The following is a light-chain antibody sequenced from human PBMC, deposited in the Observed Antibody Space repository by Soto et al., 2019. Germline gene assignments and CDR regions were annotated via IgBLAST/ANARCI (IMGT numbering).Light chain of an antibody. CDR1: SSNIGSNY. CDR3: AAWDDSRSALYV. J-gene: IGLJ1*01. CDR2: RNN. V-gene: IGLV1-47*01. Sequence: QSVLTQPPSASGTPGQRVTISCSGSSSNIGSNYVYWYQQLPGTAPKLLIYRNNQRPSGVPDRFSGSKSGTSASLAISGLRSGDEADYYCAAWDDSRSALYVSGTGTKVPVL.